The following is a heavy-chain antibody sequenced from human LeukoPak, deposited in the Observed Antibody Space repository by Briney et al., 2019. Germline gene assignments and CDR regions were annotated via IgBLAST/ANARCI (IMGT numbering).Heavy chain of an antibody. CDR1: GYSFTSYY. D-gene: IGHD1-26*01. J-gene: IGHJ3*02. CDR3: ARSSAYYNEADI. CDR2: INPSGGST. Sequence: ASVKVSCKTSGYSFTSYYIHWVRQAPGQGLEWMGIINPSGGSTTYAQKFQGRLTMASDTSTSTVYMELSSLRSEDTAMYYCARSSAYYNEADIWGQGTMVAVSS. V-gene: IGHV1-46*01.